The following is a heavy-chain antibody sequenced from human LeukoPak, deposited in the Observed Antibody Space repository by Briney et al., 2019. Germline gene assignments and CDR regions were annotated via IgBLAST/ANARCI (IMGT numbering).Heavy chain of an antibody. CDR1: GFTFSDYY. CDR2: ISSSSSYT. Sequence: GGSLRLSCAASGFTFSDYYMSWIRQAPGKGLEWVSYISSSSSYTNYADSVKGRFTISRDNAKNSLYLQMNSLRAEDTAVYYCARKWLYCSGGSCYYFDYWGQRTLVTVSS. V-gene: IGHV3-11*03. CDR3: ARKWLYCSGGSCYYFDY. D-gene: IGHD2-15*01. J-gene: IGHJ4*02.